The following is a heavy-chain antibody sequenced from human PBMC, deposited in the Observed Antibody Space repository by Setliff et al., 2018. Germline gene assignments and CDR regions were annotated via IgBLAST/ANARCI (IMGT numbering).Heavy chain of an antibody. V-gene: IGHV1-69*05. D-gene: IGHD6-6*01. Sequence: ASVKVSCKASGATFSSYGISWVRQAPGQGLEWMGGTIPMFGTTEYAQKFQGRLTIITDESTNTAFMQLSSLRSVDTAVYYCVREGVDRRSSTDYRYYMDVWGKGTTVTVSS. CDR3: VREGVDRRSSTDYRYYMDV. CDR1: GATFSSYG. CDR2: TIPMFGTT. J-gene: IGHJ6*03.